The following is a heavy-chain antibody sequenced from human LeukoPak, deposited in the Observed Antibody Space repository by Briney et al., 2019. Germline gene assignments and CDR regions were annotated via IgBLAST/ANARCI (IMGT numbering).Heavy chain of an antibody. J-gene: IGHJ6*02. CDR1: GGSFSGYY. CDR3: ARATVTTSYYYYGMDV. V-gene: IGHV4-34*01. Sequence: PSETLSLTCAVYGGSFSGYYWSWIRQPPGKGLEWIGEINHSGSTNYNPSLKSRVTISVDTSKNQFSLKLSSVTAADTAVYYCARATVTTSYYYYGMDVWAKGPRSPSP. D-gene: IGHD4-11*01. CDR2: INHSGST.